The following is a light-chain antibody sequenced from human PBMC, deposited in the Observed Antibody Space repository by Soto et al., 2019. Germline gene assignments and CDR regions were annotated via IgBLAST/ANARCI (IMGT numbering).Light chain of an antibody. CDR1: QSISCY. CDR3: QQSSSTPQT. V-gene: IGKV1-39*01. CDR2: VAS. J-gene: IGKJ4*01. Sequence: DIQMTQSPSSLSASVGDRVTITCRASQSISCYLSWYQQKPGKAPKLLINVASTLQSGVHSRFSGSGSETDFTLAISSLQPEDFATYYCQQSSSTPQTFGGGTRVEIK.